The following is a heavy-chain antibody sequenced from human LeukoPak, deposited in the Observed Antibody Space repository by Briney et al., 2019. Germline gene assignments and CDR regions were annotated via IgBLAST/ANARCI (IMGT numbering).Heavy chain of an antibody. CDR2: INHSGST. D-gene: IGHD5-18*01. V-gene: IGHV4-34*01. CDR3: AGDVDTAMAYDY. J-gene: IGHJ4*02. Sequence: PSETLSLTCAVYGGSFSGYYWSWIRQPPGKGLEWIGEINHSGSTNYNPSPKSRVTISVDTSKNQFSLKLSSVTAADTAVYYCAGDVDTAMAYDYWGQGTLVTVSS. CDR1: GGSFSGYY.